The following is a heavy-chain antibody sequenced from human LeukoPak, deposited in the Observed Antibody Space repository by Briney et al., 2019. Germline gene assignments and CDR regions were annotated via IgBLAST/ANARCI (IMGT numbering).Heavy chain of an antibody. CDR3: ASLYSSSWSPLGY. Sequence: GGSLRLSCAASGFTVSSNYMSWVRQAPGKGLEWVSVMYSGGSTYYADSVKGRFTISRDNSKNTLYLQMNSLRAEDTAVYYCASLYSSSWSPLGYWGQGTLVTVSS. J-gene: IGHJ4*02. CDR2: MYSGGST. D-gene: IGHD6-13*01. V-gene: IGHV3-53*01. CDR1: GFTVSSNY.